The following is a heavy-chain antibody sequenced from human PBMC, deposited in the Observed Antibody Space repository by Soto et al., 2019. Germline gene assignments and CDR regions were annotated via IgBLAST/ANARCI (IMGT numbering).Heavy chain of an antibody. CDR2: IKQDRSEK. CDR1: GFTFSSYW. V-gene: IGHV3-7*01. CDR3: ARSSYSSGWYYYYYMDV. J-gene: IGHJ6*03. D-gene: IGHD6-19*01. Sequence: GGSLRLSCAASGFTFSSYWMSWVRQAPGKGLEWVANIKQDRSEKYYVDSVKGRFTISRDNAKNSLYLQMNSLRAEDTAVYYCARSSYSSGWYYYYYMDVWGKGTTVTVSS.